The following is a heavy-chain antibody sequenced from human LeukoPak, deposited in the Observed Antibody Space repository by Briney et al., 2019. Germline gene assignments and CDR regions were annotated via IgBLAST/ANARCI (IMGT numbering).Heavy chain of an antibody. Sequence: SETLSLTCTVSGGSISSYYWSWIRQPAGKGLEWIGRIYTSGSTNYNPSLKSRVTMSVDASKNQFSLKLSSVTAADTAVYYCASGTAVAGLYYWGQGTLVTVSS. D-gene: IGHD6-19*01. V-gene: IGHV4-4*07. CDR1: GGSISSYY. CDR2: IYTSGST. CDR3: ASGTAVAGLYY. J-gene: IGHJ4*02.